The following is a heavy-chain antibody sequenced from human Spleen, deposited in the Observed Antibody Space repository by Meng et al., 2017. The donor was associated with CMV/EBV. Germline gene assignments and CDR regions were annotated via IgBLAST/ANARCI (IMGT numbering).Heavy chain of an antibody. Sequence: GESLKISCAASGFTFSSYAMSWVRQAPGKGLEWVSVIYSGGSSTYYADSVKGRFTISRDNSKNTLYLQMNSLKTEDTAVYYCTSSSAYWGQGTLVTVSS. CDR1: GFTFSSYA. CDR3: TSSSAY. CDR2: IYSGGSST. V-gene: IGHV3-23*03. D-gene: IGHD6-6*01. J-gene: IGHJ4*02.